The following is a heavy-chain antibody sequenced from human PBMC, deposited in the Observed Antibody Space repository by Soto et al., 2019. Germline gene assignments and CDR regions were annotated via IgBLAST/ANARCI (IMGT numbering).Heavy chain of an antibody. Sequence: EVQLLESGGGLVQPGGSVRLSCAASGVTVRTNYLSWVRQAPEKGLEWVSAIYSDGSTYYADSVKGRFTISRDNSKNTLYLQMDSLRAEDTAVYYCASDHGASWPRHWGQGNLVIVSS. CDR2: IYSDGST. CDR3: ASDHGASWPRH. V-gene: IGHV3-66*01. CDR1: GVTVRTNY. J-gene: IGHJ4*02. D-gene: IGHD2-2*01.